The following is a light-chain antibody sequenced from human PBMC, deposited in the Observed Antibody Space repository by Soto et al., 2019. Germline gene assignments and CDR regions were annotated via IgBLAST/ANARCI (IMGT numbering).Light chain of an antibody. J-gene: IGLJ2*01. CDR3: SSYTSSSTRGV. Sequence: QSALTQPASMSGSPGQSITISCTGTSSDVGGYNYVSWYQQHPGKAPKLMIYDVSNRPSGVSNRFSGSKSGNTASLTISGLQAEDEADYYCSSYTSSSTRGVSGGGTQLTVL. CDR2: DVS. V-gene: IGLV2-14*01. CDR1: SSDVGGYNY.